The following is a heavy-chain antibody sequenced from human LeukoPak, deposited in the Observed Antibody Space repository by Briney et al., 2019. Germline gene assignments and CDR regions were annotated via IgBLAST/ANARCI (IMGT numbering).Heavy chain of an antibody. CDR2: INHSGST. Sequence: PSETLSLTCAVYGGSFSGYYWSWIRQPPGKGLEWIGEINHSGSTNYNPSLKSRVTISVDTSKNQFSLKLSSVTAADTAVYYCARGPNIVVVPAAIRGYDYWGQGTLVTVSS. CDR3: ARGPNIVVVPAAIRGYDY. CDR1: GGSFSGYY. V-gene: IGHV4-34*01. D-gene: IGHD2-2*02. J-gene: IGHJ4*02.